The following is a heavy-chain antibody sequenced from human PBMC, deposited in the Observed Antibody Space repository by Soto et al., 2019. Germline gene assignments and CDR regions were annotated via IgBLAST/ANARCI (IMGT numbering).Heavy chain of an antibody. CDR2: ISYDGSNK. D-gene: IGHD6-6*01. CDR1: GFTFSSYA. Sequence: QVQLVESGGGVVQPGRSLRLSCAASGFTFSSYAMHWVRQAPGKGLEWVAVISYDGSNKYYADSVKGRFTISRDNSKNTLYLQMNSLRPEDTAMYSCARAADGSSSSKGGVDYWGQGTLVTVSS. J-gene: IGHJ4*02. V-gene: IGHV3-30-3*01. CDR3: ARAADGSSSSKGGVDY.